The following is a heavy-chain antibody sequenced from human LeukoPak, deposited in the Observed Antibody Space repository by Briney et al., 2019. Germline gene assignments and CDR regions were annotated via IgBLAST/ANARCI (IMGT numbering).Heavy chain of an antibody. V-gene: IGHV4-39*01. D-gene: IGHD3-3*01. CDR2: IYYSGST. CDR3: ARHRYYDFWSGYYTNDY. Sequence: SETLSLTCTVSGGSISSSSYYWGWIRQPPGKGLEWIGSIYYSGSTYYNPSLKSRVTISVDTSKNQFSLKLSSVTAADTAVYYCARHRYYDFWSGYYTNDYWGQGTLVPVSS. J-gene: IGHJ4*02. CDR1: GGSISSSSYY.